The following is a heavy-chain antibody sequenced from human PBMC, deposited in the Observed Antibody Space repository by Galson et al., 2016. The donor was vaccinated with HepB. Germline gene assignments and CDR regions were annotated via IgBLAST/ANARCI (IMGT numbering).Heavy chain of an antibody. CDR2: ISYDGSNE. Sequence: SLRLSCAASGFTFSSYAMHWVRQAPGKGLEWVAVISYDGSNEYYTDFVKGRFIISRDNSKYTLYLQMNSLRAEDTAVYYCVRPEGIQLWSPHYYYYYGMDVWGQGTTVTVSS. D-gene: IGHD5-18*01. CDR1: GFTFSSYA. V-gene: IGHV3-30-3*01. J-gene: IGHJ6*02. CDR3: VRPEGIQLWSPHYYYYYGMDV.